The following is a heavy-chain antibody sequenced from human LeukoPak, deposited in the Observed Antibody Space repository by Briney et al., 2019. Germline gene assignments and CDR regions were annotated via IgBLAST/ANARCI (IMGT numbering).Heavy chain of an antibody. J-gene: IGHJ4*02. CDR3: ARDSPGVYHKYYFDY. Sequence: SETLSLTCTVSGGSISSYYWSWIRQPAGKGLEWIGRIYTSGSTNYNPSLKSRVTMSVDTSKNQFSLKLGSVTAADTAVYYCARDSPGVYHKYYFDYWGQGTLVTVSS. CDR2: IYTSGST. V-gene: IGHV4-4*07. CDR1: GGSISSYY. D-gene: IGHD3-10*01.